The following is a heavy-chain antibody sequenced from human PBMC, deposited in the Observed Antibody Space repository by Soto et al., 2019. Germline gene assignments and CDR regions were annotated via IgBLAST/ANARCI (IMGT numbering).Heavy chain of an antibody. V-gene: IGHV4-4*02. CDR3: ARVLQTSYYYYGMDV. D-gene: IGHD4-4*01. CDR1: GGSISRSNW. Sequence: TSETLSLTCAVSGGSISRSNWWSWVRQPPGKGLEWIGEIYHSGSANYNPSLKSRVTISVDKSKNQFSLKLSSVTAADTAVYFCARVLQTSYYYYGMDVWGQGTTVTVSS. CDR2: IYHSGSA. J-gene: IGHJ6*02.